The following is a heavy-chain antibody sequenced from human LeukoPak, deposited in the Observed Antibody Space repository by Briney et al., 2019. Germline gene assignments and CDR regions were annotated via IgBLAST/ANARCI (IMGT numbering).Heavy chain of an antibody. CDR2: INSDGSST. D-gene: IGHD5-18*01. V-gene: IGHV3-74*01. CDR3: ASQPNSYGGEHYFDY. Sequence: PGGSLRLSCAASGFTFSSYWMHWVRQAPGKGLVWVSRINSDGSSTSYADSVKGRFTISRDNAKNTLYLQMNSLRAEDTAVYYCASQPNSYGGEHYFDYWGQGTLVTVSS. J-gene: IGHJ4*02. CDR1: GFTFSSYW.